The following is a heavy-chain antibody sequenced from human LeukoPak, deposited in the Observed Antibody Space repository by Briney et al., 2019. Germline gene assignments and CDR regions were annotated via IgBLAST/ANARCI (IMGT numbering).Heavy chain of an antibody. CDR2: ITTYNGNT. CDR3: ARDRGGSGWYWYFDL. J-gene: IGHJ2*01. D-gene: IGHD6-19*01. V-gene: IGHV1-18*01. CDR1: GYTFTNFG. Sequence: GASVKVSCKASGYTFTNFGISWVRQAPGQGLEWLGWITTYNGNTNYSQKVQDRVTMTTDTSTSTAYMELRSLRSDDTAVFYCARDRGGSGWYWYFDLWGRGTLVTVSS.